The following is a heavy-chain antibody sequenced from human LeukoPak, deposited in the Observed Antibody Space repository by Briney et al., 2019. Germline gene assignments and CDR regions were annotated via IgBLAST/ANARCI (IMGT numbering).Heavy chain of an antibody. CDR1: GFTVSSNY. CDR2: IYSGGST. Sequence: GGSLRLSCAASGFTVSSNYMSWVRQAPGKGLEWVSVIYSGGSTYYADSVKGRFTISRDNSKNTLYLQMNSLRAEDTAVYYCAREGYYYDSTDDAFDIWGQGTMVTVSS. D-gene: IGHD3-22*01. CDR3: AREGYYYDSTDDAFDI. J-gene: IGHJ3*02. V-gene: IGHV3-53*01.